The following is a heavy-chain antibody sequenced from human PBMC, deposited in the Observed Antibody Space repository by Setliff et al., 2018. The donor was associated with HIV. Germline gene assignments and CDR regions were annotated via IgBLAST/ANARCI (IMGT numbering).Heavy chain of an antibody. V-gene: IGHV4-34*01. CDR1: GGSSSDYY. Sequence: SQTLSLTCAVYGGSSSDYYWSWIRQPPGKGLEWIGEINHSGSTNYNPSLKSRVTISVDTSRNQFSMKLSSVTAADTTMYYCARWVTTPTKGAFDIWGQGTVVTVSS. J-gene: IGHJ3*02. CDR2: INHSGST. D-gene: IGHD3-22*01. CDR3: ARWVTTPTKGAFDI.